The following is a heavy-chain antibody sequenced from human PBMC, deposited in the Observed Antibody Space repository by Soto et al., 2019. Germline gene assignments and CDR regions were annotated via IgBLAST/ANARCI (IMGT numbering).Heavy chain of an antibody. V-gene: IGHV3-NL1*01. CDR1: GFTFSSYG. D-gene: IGHD3-3*01. J-gene: IGHJ6*03. CDR3: AKGRPFAFYYYYMDV. Sequence: GGSVRLSCAASGFTFSSYGMHWVRQAPGKGLEWVTVIRGGGSNTYYADSVKGRFTISRDNSKNTLYLQMNSLRAEDTAVYYCAKGRPFAFYYYYMDVWGKGTTVTVSS. CDR2: IRGGGSNT.